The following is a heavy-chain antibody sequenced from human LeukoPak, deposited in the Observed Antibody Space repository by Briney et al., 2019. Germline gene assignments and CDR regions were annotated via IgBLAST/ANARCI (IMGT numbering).Heavy chain of an antibody. V-gene: IGHV4-31*03. Sequence: PSQTLSLTCTVSGGSISSGGYYWSWIRQHPGKGLEWIGYIYYSGSTYYNPSLKSRVTISVDRSKNQFSLKLSSVTAADTAVYYCARAAGGTTFLGYAFDIWGQGTMVTVSS. J-gene: IGHJ3*02. CDR1: GGSISSGGYY. CDR2: IYYSGST. D-gene: IGHD1-7*01. CDR3: ARAAGGTTFLGYAFDI.